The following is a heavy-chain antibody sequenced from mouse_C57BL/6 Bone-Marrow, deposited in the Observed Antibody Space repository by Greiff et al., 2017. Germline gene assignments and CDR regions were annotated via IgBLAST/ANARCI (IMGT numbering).Heavy chain of an antibody. CDR2: FHPYNDDT. Sequence: QVQLQQSGAELVKPGASVKMSCKASGYTFTTYPIEWMKQNHGKSLEWIGNFHPYNDDTKYNEKFKGKATLTVAKSSSTVYLELSRLTSDDSAVYYCAIYDYDEVYFDYWGQGTTLTVSS. J-gene: IGHJ2*01. V-gene: IGHV1-47*01. CDR1: GYTFTTYP. CDR3: AIYDYDEVYFDY. D-gene: IGHD2-4*01.